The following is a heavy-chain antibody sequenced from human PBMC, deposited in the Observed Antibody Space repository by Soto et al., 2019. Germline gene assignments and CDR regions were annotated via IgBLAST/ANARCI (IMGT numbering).Heavy chain of an antibody. CDR3: AKDRTITMIVVPHAFDI. CDR2: IWYDGSNK. Sequence: GGSLRLSCAASGFTFSSYGMHWVRQAPGKGLEWVAVIWYDGSNKYYADSVKGRFTISRDNSKNTLYLQMNSLRAEDTAVYYCAKDRTITMIVVPHAFDIWAQGTMVTVSS. J-gene: IGHJ3*02. D-gene: IGHD3-22*01. CDR1: GFTFSSYG. V-gene: IGHV3-33*06.